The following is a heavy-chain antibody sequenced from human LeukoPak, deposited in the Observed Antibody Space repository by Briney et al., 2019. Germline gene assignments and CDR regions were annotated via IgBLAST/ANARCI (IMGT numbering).Heavy chain of an antibody. CDR2: INAGNGNT. CDR1: GYNFNNYA. V-gene: IGHV1-3*01. J-gene: IGHJ4*02. Sequence: GASVKVSCKASGYNFNNYAIHWVRQAPGQRLEWMGWINAGNGNTKYSQKFQGRVTITRDTSASTAYMELSSLRSEDTAVYYCATLYRKNQDYWGQGTLVTVSS. CDR3: ATLYRKNQDY. D-gene: IGHD1-14*01.